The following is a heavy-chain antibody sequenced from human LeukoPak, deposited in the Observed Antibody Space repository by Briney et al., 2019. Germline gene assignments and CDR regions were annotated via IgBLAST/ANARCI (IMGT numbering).Heavy chain of an antibody. Sequence: GGPLRLPWAPSGFTVGSNYMSWAPQAPGRGRGWVSVIYRGVSTYYANSVKGRFTISRDNSKKTLYLQMNRLRAEDTAVYYCARAHGSLLFDPWGQGTLVTVSS. D-gene: IGHD1-26*01. CDR2: IYRGVST. V-gene: IGHV3-66*01. J-gene: IGHJ5*02. CDR1: GFTVGSNY. CDR3: ARAHGSLLFDP.